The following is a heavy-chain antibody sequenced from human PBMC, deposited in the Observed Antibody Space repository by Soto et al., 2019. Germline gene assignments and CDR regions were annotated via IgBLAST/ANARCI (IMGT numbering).Heavy chain of an antibody. CDR2: ISGSGGST. CDR3: ATSLDYYDFWSGYYSD. J-gene: IGHJ4*02. D-gene: IGHD3-3*01. Sequence: PGGSLRLSCAASGFTFSGYAMSWVRQAPGKGLEWVSAISGSGGSTYYADSVKGRFTISRDNSKNTLYLQMNSLRAEDTAVYYCATSLDYYDFWSGYYSDWGLGTLVTVSS. CDR1: GFTFSGYA. V-gene: IGHV3-23*01.